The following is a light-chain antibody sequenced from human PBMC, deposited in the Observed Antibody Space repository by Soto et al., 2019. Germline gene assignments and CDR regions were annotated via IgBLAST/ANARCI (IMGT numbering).Light chain of an antibody. CDR1: SSNIGGNT. CDR3: AAWDDSLNGYV. V-gene: IGLV1-44*01. CDR2: SNN. J-gene: IGLJ1*01. Sequence: QSVLTQPPSAPGTPGQRVTISCSGSSSNIGGNTVNWYQQLPGTAPKLLIYSNNQRPSGVPDRFSGSKSGTSASLAISGLQSGDEADYYCAAWDDSLNGYVFATGTKVTVL.